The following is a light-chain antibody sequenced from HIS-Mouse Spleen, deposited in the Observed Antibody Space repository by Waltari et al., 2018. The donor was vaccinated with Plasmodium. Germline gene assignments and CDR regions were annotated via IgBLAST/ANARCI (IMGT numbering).Light chain of an antibody. J-gene: IGLJ2*01. V-gene: IGLV2-23*01. CDR3: CSYAGSSTLV. Sequence: QSALTQPASVSGSPGQSITISCTGTSRDVGSYNLVSWYQQHPGKAPKLMIYEGSKRPAGVSNRFSCSKSGNTASLTISGLQAEDEADYYCCSYAGSSTLVFGGVTKLTVL. CDR1: SRDVGSYNL. CDR2: EGS.